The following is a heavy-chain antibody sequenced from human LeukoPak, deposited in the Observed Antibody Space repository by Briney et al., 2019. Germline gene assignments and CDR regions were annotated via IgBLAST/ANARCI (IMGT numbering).Heavy chain of an antibody. V-gene: IGHV4-39*07. CDR3: ARYQLQTPDAFDI. Sequence: SETLSLTCTVSGGSISSTSYDWYWIRQPPGKGLEWIGSIYHSGSTYYNPSLKSRVTISVDTSKNQFSLKLSSVTAADTAVYYCARYQLQTPDAFDIWGQGTMVTVSS. J-gene: IGHJ3*02. CDR2: IYHSGST. D-gene: IGHD2-2*01. CDR1: GGSISSTSYD.